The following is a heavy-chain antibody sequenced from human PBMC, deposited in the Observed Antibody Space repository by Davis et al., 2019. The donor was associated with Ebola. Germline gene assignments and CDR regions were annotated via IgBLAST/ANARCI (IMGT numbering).Heavy chain of an antibody. Sequence: MPSETLSLTCTVSGGSISSYYWSWIRQPPGKGLEWIGYIYYSGRTNYNPPLKSRVTISVDTSKNQFSLKLSSVTAADTAVYYCARGRIGCSGGSCFNWFDPWGQGTLVTVSS. CDR1: GGSISSYY. CDR2: IYYSGRT. V-gene: IGHV4-59*12. J-gene: IGHJ5*02. CDR3: ARGRIGCSGGSCFNWFDP. D-gene: IGHD2-15*01.